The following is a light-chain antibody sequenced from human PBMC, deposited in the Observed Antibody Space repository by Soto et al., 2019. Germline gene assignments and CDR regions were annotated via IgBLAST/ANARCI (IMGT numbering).Light chain of an antibody. Sequence: EIVLTQSPGTLSLSPGERATLSCRASKSVSSSYLAWYQQKPGQAPRLLIYGASSRATGIPDRFSGSGSGTDFTLTISRLEPEDFAVYYCQHYGSSTRTYTFGQGTKLEIK. J-gene: IGKJ2*01. CDR3: QHYGSSTRTYT. CDR2: GAS. CDR1: KSVSSSY. V-gene: IGKV3-20*01.